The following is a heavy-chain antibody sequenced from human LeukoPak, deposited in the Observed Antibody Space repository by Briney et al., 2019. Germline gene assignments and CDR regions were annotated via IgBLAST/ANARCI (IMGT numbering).Heavy chain of an antibody. Sequence: PSETLSLTCTVSGGSISSSSYYWGWIRQPPGKGLEWIGYIYHSGSTYYNPSLKSRVTISVDRSKNQFSLKLSSVTAADTAVYYCARLYTNAYYFDYWGQGTLVTVSS. D-gene: IGHD3-16*02. J-gene: IGHJ4*02. CDR1: GGSISSSSYY. V-gene: IGHV4-39*07. CDR3: ARLYTNAYYFDY. CDR2: IYHSGST.